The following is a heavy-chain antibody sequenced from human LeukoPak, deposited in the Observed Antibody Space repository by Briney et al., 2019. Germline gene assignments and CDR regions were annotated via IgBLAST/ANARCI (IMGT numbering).Heavy chain of an antibody. J-gene: IGHJ3*02. CDR1: GGTFSSYA. V-gene: IGHV1-69*13. CDR2: IIPIFGTA. D-gene: IGHD3-22*01. Sequence: SVKVSCKASGGTFSSYAISWVRQAPGQGLEWMGGIIPIFGTANYAQKFQGRVTITADESTSTAYMELSSLRSEDTAVYYCARAPYPRYYYDSSGYGFDIWGQGTMVTVSS. CDR3: ARAPYPRYYYDSSGYGFDI.